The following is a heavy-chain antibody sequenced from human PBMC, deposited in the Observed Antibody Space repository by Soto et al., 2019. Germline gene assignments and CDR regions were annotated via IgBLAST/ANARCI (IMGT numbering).Heavy chain of an antibody. CDR1: GGSISSYY. CDR2: IYYSGST. V-gene: IGHV4-59*01. Sequence: QVQLQESGPGLVKPSETLSLTCTVSGGSISSYYWSWIRQPPGKGLEWIGYIYYSGSTNYNPSLKSRVTIAVDTSKNQFSLKLSSVTAADTAVYYGAREGLTGTTGLYYYYGMDVWGQGTTVTVSS. D-gene: IGHD1-7*01. J-gene: IGHJ6*02. CDR3: AREGLTGTTGLYYYYGMDV.